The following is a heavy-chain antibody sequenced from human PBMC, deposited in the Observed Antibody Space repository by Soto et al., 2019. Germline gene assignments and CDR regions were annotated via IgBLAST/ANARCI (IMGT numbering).Heavy chain of an antibody. CDR2: TYYRSKWFN. J-gene: IGHJ4*02. CDR1: GESASSNSAA. Sequence: QTVSLTCEIPGESASSNSAAWNWIRQSPSRGLEWLGRTYYRSKWFNNYALSVKSRITINPDTSKNQFSLQLNSVTPEDTAVYYCARGDQGFDYWGQGTLVPVSS. V-gene: IGHV6-1*01. D-gene: IGHD3-16*01. CDR3: ARGDQGFDY.